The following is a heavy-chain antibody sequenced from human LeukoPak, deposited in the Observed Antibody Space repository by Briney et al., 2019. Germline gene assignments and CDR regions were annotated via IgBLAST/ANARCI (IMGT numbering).Heavy chain of an antibody. CDR1: GFTFSSYG. D-gene: IGHD3-3*01. CDR3: AKDRGYYDFWSGYYGHYYGMDV. V-gene: IGHV3-30*18. J-gene: IGHJ6*02. CDR2: ISYDGSNK. Sequence: GRSLRLSCAASGFTFSSYGMHWVRQAPGKGLEWVAVISYDGSNKYYADSVKGRFTISRDNSKNTQYLQMNSLRAEDTAVYYCAKDRGYYDFWSGYYGHYYGMDVWGQGTTVTVSS.